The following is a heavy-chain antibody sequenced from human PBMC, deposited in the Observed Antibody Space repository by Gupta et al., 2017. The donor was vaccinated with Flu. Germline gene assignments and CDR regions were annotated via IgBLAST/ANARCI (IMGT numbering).Heavy chain of an antibody. CDR3: ARGDSGSYTGYFDY. V-gene: IGHV3-30-3*01. Sequence: QVQLVESGGGVVPPGRCLRHYCAASGFTFSSYAMYGVGPYPGKGLEWVSVISYDVSNKYYADSVKGRFTISRDSSNNTLYLQMNSLRAEDTAVYYCARGDSGSYTGYFDYWGQGTLVTVSS. CDR2: ISYDVSNK. D-gene: IGHD1-26*01. J-gene: IGHJ4*02. CDR1: GFTFSSYA.